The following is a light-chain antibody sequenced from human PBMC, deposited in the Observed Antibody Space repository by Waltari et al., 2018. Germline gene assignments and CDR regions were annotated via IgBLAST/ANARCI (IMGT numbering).Light chain of an antibody. CDR2: NDN. V-gene: IGLV1-44*01. J-gene: IGLJ3*02. CDR3: AARDDRLDVWL. CDR1: PSNIGKNP. Sequence: QSVLTQPPSASGTPGQRVIISCSGSPSNIGKNPVNWYKQLPGSAPKVLIYNDNERPGGVSDRFSVSKSGPAASRAISGLQADEEAAYYCAARDDRLDVWLFGGGTRVTVL.